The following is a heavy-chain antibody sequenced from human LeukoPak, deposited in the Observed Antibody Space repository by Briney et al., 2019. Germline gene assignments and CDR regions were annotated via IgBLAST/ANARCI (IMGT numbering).Heavy chain of an antibody. Sequence: ASVKVSCKASGYTFTSYDINWVRQATGQGPEWMGWMNPNSGDTGYAQKFQGRVTITRNTSISTAYMELSSLRSDDTAVYYCARVAGDYVWGSYRFTSNAFDIWGQGTMVTVSS. CDR3: ARVAGDYVWGSYRFTSNAFDI. CDR1: GYTFTSYD. CDR2: MNPNSGDT. V-gene: IGHV1-8*03. D-gene: IGHD3-16*02. J-gene: IGHJ3*02.